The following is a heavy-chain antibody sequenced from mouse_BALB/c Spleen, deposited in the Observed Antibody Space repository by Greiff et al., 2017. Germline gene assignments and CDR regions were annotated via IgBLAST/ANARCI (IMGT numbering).Heavy chain of an antibody. CDR1: GYTFTSYW. CDR2: IYPSDSYT. V-gene: IGHV1-69*02. J-gene: IGHJ1*01. Sequence: QVQLQQPGAELVRPGASVKLSCKASGYTFTSYWINWVKQRPGQGLEWIGNIYPSDSYTNYNQKFKDKATLTVDKSSSTAYMQLSSPTSEDSAVYYCTRKRGLLADWYFDVWGAGTTVTVSS. CDR3: TRKRGLLADWYFDV.